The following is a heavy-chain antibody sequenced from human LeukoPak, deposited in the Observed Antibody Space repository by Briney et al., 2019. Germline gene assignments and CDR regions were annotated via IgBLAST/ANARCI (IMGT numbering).Heavy chain of an antibody. CDR2: ISTSSSYI. Sequence: GSLRLSCAGSGFTFSSHSMNWVRQAPGKGLEWVSSISTSSSYIDYADSVKGRFTISRDNAKKSLYLQMNSLRAEDTAVYYCAGSIAVAGSPDAFDIWGQGTMVTVSS. J-gene: IGHJ3*02. CDR3: AGSIAVAGSPDAFDI. CDR1: GFTFSSHS. V-gene: IGHV3-21*01. D-gene: IGHD6-19*01.